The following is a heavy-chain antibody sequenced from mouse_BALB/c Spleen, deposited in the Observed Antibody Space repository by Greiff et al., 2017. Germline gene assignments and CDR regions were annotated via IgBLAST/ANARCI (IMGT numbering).Heavy chain of an antibody. D-gene: IGHD2-12*01. CDR1: GFSLTSYG. Sequence: QVQLQQSGPGLVQLSQSLSITCTVSGFSLTSYGVHWVRQSPGKGLEWLGVIWSGGSTDYNAAFISRLSISKDNSKSQVFFKMNSLQANDTAIYYCARNDSYSFYAMDYWGQGTSVTVSA. V-gene: IGHV2-2*02. CDR3: ARNDSYSFYAMDY. CDR2: IWSGGST. J-gene: IGHJ4*01.